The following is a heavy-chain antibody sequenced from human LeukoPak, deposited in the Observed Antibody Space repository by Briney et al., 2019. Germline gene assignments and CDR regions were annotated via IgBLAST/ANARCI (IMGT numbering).Heavy chain of an antibody. J-gene: IGHJ5*02. V-gene: IGHV4-34*01. CDR1: GGSFSGYY. CDR3: ARGGAAAGTIWFDP. D-gene: IGHD6-13*01. CDR2: INHSGST. Sequence: PSETLSLTCAVYGGSFSGYYWSWIRQPPVKGLEWIGEINHSGSTNYNPSLKSRVTISVDTSKNQFSLKLSSVTAADTAVYYCARGGAAAGTIWFDPWGQGTLVTVSS.